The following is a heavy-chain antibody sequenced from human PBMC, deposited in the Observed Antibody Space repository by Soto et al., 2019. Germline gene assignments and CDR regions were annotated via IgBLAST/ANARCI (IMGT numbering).Heavy chain of an antibody. CDR1: GGSISSSSYY. CDR3: AGASYDSSGYYYYYGMDV. V-gene: IGHV4-39*01. J-gene: IGHJ6*02. Sequence: SETLSLTCTVSGGSISSSSYYWGWIRQPPGKGLEWIGSIYYSGSTYYNPSLKSRVTISVDTSKNQFSLKLSSVTAADTAVYYCAGASYDSSGYYYYYGMDVWGQGTTVTVSS. CDR2: IYYSGST. D-gene: IGHD3-22*01.